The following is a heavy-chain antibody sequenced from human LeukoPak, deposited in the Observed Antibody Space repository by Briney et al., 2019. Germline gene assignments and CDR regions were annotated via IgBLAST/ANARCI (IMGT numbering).Heavy chain of an antibody. D-gene: IGHD3-10*01. J-gene: IGHJ4*02. CDR3: ARDHYYGSGSYYNVWDY. CDR1: GYTFTSYG. Sequence: ASVTVSCKASGYTFTSYGISWVRQAPGQGLEWMGWISAYNGNTNYAQKLQGRVTMTTDTSTSTAYMELRSLRSDDTAAYYCARDHYYGSGSYYNVWDYWGQGTLVTVSS. V-gene: IGHV1-18*01. CDR2: ISAYNGNT.